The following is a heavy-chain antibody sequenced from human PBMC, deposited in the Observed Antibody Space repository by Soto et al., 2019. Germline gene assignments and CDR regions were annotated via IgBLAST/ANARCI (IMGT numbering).Heavy chain of an antibody. Sequence: GSVPTLVNPTQTLTLTCTFSGFSRSTSGLGVGWFRQPPGKALEWLALIYWNNDKRYSPSLKSRLTITKDTSKNQVVLTMTNMDPVDTATYYCAHFYGSGTYEIDNNWFDPWGQGTLVTVSS. CDR1: GFSRSTSGLG. J-gene: IGHJ5*02. CDR2: IYWNNDK. D-gene: IGHD3-10*01. CDR3: AHFYGSGTYEIDNNWFDP. V-gene: IGHV2-5*01.